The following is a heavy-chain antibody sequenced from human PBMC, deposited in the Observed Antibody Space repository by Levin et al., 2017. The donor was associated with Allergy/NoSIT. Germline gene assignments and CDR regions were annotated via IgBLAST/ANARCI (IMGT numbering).Heavy chain of an antibody. V-gene: IGHV1-2*02. CDR1: GYTFIAYY. D-gene: IGHD3-10*01. Sequence: VSVKVSCKASGYTFIAYYIHWVRQAPGQGLEWMGWINPNSGGTNYAQKYQGRVTMTRDTSISTAYMELSSLGSDDTAVYYCARTRGVIPNPVRYFDYWGQGTLVTVSS. CDR2: INPNSGGT. J-gene: IGHJ4*02. CDR3: ARTRGVIPNPVRYFDY.